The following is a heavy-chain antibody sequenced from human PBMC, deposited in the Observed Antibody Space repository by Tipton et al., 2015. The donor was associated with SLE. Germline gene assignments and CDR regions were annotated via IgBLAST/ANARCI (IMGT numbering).Heavy chain of an antibody. V-gene: IGHV4-59*11. CDR3: ARDGPGGGLDF. D-gene: IGHD2-15*01. J-gene: IGHJ4*01. Sequence: GLVKPSETLSLTCTVSGGSINTQYWSWIRQPPGKGLEWIGYFYYTGSTNYNPSLKGRVTISGDTSKNQFSLKLTSVTTADTAIYYCARDGPGGGLDFWGQGTLVTVSS. CDR2: FYYTGST. CDR1: GGSINTQY.